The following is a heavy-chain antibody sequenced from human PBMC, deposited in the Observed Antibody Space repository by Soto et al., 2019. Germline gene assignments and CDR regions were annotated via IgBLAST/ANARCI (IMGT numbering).Heavy chain of an antibody. CDR3: ATSITIFGVVNDNWFEP. D-gene: IGHD3-3*01. Sequence: GASVRVSCKVSGYTLTELSMHWVRQAPGKGLEWMGGFDPEDGETIYAQKFQGRVTMTEDTSTDTAYMELSSLRSEDTAVYYCATSITIFGVVNDNWFEPLGQGTLVIVS. CDR2: FDPEDGET. V-gene: IGHV1-24*01. CDR1: GYTLTELS. J-gene: IGHJ5*02.